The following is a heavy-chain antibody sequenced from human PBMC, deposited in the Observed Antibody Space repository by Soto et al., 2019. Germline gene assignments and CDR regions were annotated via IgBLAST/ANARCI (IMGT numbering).Heavy chain of an antibody. CDR3: AKHDVVPAAMQEALNWFDP. V-gene: IGHV3-30*18. J-gene: IGHJ5*02. Sequence: QVQLVESGGGVVQPGRSLRLSCAASGFTFSSYGMHWVRQAPGKGLEWVAVISYDGSNKYYADSVKGRFTISRDNSKNTLYLQMNGLRAEDTAVYYCAKHDVVPAAMQEALNWFDPWGQGTLVTVSS. CDR2: ISYDGSNK. D-gene: IGHD2-2*01. CDR1: GFTFSSYG.